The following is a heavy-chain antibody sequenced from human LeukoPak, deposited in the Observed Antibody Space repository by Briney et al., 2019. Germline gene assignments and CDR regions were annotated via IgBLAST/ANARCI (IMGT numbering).Heavy chain of an antibody. CDR1: GFTFSSYG. D-gene: IGHD3-10*01. CDR2: ISYDGSNK. CDR3: AKDLRYYGSGSYLGFDY. J-gene: IGHJ4*02. Sequence: GRSLRLSCAASGFTFSSYGMHWVRQAPGKGLEWVAVISYDGSNKYYADSVKGQFTISRDNSKNTLYLQMNCLRAEDTAVYYCAKDLRYYGSGSYLGFDYWGQRTLVTVSS. V-gene: IGHV3-30*18.